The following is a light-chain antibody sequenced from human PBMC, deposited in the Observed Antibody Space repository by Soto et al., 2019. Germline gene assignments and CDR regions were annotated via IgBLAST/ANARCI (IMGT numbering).Light chain of an antibody. CDR1: QGISSY. V-gene: IGKV1-9*01. CDR2: AAS. Sequence: DIQLTQSPSFLSTSIGDRVTITCRASQGISSYLAWYQQKPGKAPKFLIYAASTLQSGVPSRFSGSGSGTEFTLTISSLQPEDFATYYCQQLNSFPITFGQGTRLEIK. J-gene: IGKJ5*01. CDR3: QQLNSFPIT.